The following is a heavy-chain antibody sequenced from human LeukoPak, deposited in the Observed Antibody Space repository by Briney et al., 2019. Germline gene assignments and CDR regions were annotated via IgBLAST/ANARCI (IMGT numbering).Heavy chain of an antibody. D-gene: IGHD3-10*01. J-gene: IGHJ4*02. CDR2: INQDGSER. CDR1: RFTFSNYW. Sequence: GGSLRLSCAASRFTFSNYWMTWVRQAPGKGLEWVANINQDGSERYYVDSVKGRFTISRDNAKSSLYLQMNSLRAEDTAEYYCASGDRSREYYFDYWGQGTLVTVFS. V-gene: IGHV3-7*03. CDR3: ASGDRSREYYFDY.